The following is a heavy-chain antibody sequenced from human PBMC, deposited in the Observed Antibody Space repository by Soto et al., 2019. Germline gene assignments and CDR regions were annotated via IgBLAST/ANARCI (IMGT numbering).Heavy chain of an antibody. CDR2: ISYDGSNK. CDR3: EKDSGYCSSTSCYLDWYFDL. J-gene: IGHJ2*01. D-gene: IGHD2-2*03. V-gene: IGHV3-30*18. Sequence: QVQLVESGGGVVQPGRSLRLSCAASGFTFSSYGMHWVRQAPGKGLEWVAVISYDGSNKYYADSVKGRFTISRDNSKNTLYLQMNSLRAEDTAVYYCEKDSGYCSSTSCYLDWYFDLWGRGTLVTVSS. CDR1: GFTFSSYG.